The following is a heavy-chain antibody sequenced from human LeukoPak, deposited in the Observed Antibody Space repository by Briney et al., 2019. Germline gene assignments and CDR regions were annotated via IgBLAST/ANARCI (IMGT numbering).Heavy chain of an antibody. Sequence: GGSLRLSCAASGFTFSSYAMSWVRQAPGKGLEWVSGISGSGDNTYYADYVKGRFTISRDNSKNTLYVQVNSLGTEDTAAYYCAKGSYYDSSGSFYFDYWGQGTLVTVSS. V-gene: IGHV3-23*01. CDR1: GFTFSSYA. J-gene: IGHJ4*02. D-gene: IGHD3-22*01. CDR3: AKGSYYDSSGSFYFDY. CDR2: ISGSGDNT.